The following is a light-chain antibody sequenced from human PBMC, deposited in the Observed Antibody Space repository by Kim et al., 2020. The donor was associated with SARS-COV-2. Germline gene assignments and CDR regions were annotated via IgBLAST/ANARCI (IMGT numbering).Light chain of an antibody. V-gene: IGLV2-11*01. CDR2: DVS. Sequence: PGQSVTISCTGTSSDVGGYNYVSWYLQHPGKAPKLMIYDVSKRPSGVPDRFSGSKSGNTASLTISGLQAEDEADYYCCSYAGSSYVFGTGTKVTVL. CDR1: SSDVGGYNY. CDR3: CSYAGSSYV. J-gene: IGLJ1*01.